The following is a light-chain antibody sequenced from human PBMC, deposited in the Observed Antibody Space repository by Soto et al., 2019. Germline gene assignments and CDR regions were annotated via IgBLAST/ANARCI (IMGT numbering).Light chain of an antibody. CDR2: GAS. J-gene: IGKJ3*01. CDR3: QQYNTLPFT. CDR1: QSVSSGQ. V-gene: IGKV3-20*01. Sequence: EIVLTQSPGTLSLSPGERATLSCRASQSVSSGQLAWYQLKPGQAPRFLIYGASRRATGIPDRFSGSGSGTDFTLTISRLEPEDFAVYYCQQYNTLPFTFGPGTQVDIK.